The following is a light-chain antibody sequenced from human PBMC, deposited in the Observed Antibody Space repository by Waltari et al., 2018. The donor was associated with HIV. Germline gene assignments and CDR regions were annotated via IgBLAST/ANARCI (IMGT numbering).Light chain of an antibody. CDR2: AAS. V-gene: IGKV1-39*01. J-gene: IGKJ2*01. CDR1: QSMSSY. CDR3: QQSYSTPDT. Sequence: IHMTQSPSSLSASVGDRVPITCRASQSMSSYLNWYQQKPGKAPKLLIYAASSLQSGVPSRFSGSGSGTDFTLTISSLQPEDFATYYCQQSYSTPDTFGQGTKLEIK.